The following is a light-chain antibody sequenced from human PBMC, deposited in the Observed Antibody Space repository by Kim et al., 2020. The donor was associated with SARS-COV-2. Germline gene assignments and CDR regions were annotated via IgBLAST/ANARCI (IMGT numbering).Light chain of an antibody. CDR2: GKN. CDR3: GSRDTNHNVI. V-gene: IGLV3-19*01. CDR1: SLRSYY. J-gene: IGLJ2*01. Sequence: VALGQTVRITCQGDSLRSYYATWYQQRPGQAPMLVIYGKNNLPSEIPDRVSGSSSGNTASLTITGAQAEDEADYYCGSRDTNHNVIFGGGTNLNVL.